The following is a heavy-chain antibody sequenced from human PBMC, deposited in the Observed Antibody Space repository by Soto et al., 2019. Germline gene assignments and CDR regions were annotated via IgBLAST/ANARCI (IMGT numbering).Heavy chain of an antibody. CDR2: ISSSSSYI. J-gene: IGHJ4*02. D-gene: IGHD2-21*02. V-gene: IGHV3-21*01. Sequence: GGSLRLSCAASGFTFSSYSMNWVRQAPGKGLEWVSSISSSSSYIYYADSVKGRFTISRDNAKNSLYLQMNSLRAEDTAVYYCARVSAGGNSFLDYWGQGTLVTVSS. CDR1: GFTFSSYS. CDR3: ARVSAGGNSFLDY.